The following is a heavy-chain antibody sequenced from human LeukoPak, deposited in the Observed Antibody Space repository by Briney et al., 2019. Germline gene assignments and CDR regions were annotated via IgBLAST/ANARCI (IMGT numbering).Heavy chain of an antibody. J-gene: IGHJ3*02. CDR2: IRSGSSYM. CDR3: GRIGGRSKAARGDAFDI. V-gene: IGHV3-21*01. CDR1: GFTFSSYS. Sequence: GGSLRLSCAASGFTFSSYSMNWVRQAPGKGLEWVSSIRSGSSYMYYADSVKGRFTISRDNAQNSMSLQMNSLRAEDTAVYYCGRIGGRSKAARGDAFDIWGQGTMVTVSS. D-gene: IGHD2-15*01.